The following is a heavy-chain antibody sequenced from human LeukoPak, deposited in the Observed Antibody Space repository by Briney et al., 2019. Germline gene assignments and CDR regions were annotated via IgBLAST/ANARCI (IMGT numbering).Heavy chain of an antibody. CDR3: AREGVATTHYFDY. Sequence: PSETLSLTCTVSGGSISSYYWSWIRQPPGKGLEWIGYIYYSGSTNYNPSLKSLVTISVDTSKNQFSLKLSSVTAADTAVYYCAREGVATTHYFDYWGQGTLVTVSS. CDR1: GGSISSYY. D-gene: IGHD5-24*01. J-gene: IGHJ4*02. V-gene: IGHV4-59*01. CDR2: IYYSGST.